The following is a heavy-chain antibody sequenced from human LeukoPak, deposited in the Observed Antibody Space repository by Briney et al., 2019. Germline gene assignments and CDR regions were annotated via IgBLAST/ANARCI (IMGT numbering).Heavy chain of an antibody. Sequence: GESLKISCKGSGYIFTRDWISWVRQMPGKGLEWMGRIDPSDSYTNYSPSFEGHVTISADKSISTAYLQWSSLKASDTAMYYCARGFGELSSWGQGTLVTVSS. CDR1: GYIFTRDW. CDR3: ARGFGELSS. J-gene: IGHJ4*02. V-gene: IGHV5-10-1*01. CDR2: IDPSDSYT. D-gene: IGHD3-10*01.